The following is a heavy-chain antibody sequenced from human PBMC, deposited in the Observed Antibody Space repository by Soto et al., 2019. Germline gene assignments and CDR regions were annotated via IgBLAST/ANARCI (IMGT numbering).Heavy chain of an antibody. CDR2: ITSDNGHT. J-gene: IGHJ4*02. D-gene: IGHD3-10*01. CDR1: GYSLTSYG. Sequence: QVHLVQSGAEVKKPGASVKVSCKASGYSLTSYGISWVRQAPGQGLEWMGWITSDNGHTKYAQKIQGRVTMTTDTSTSTAYMELRSLKSDDTAVYYRARAPIAFYYYFDYWGQGTLVIVSS. CDR3: ARAPIAFYYYFDY. V-gene: IGHV1-18*01.